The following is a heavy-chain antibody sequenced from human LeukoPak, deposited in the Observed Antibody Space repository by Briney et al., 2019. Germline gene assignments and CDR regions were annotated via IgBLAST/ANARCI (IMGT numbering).Heavy chain of an antibody. CDR3: ARVLSSSGYYAVDY. V-gene: IGHV4-59*01. J-gene: IGHJ4*02. CDR1: GGSISSYY. Sequence: SETLSLTCTVSGGSISSYYWSWIRQPPGKGLEWIGYIYYSGSTNYNPSLKSRVTISVDTSKNQFSLKLGSVTAADTAVYYCARVLSSSGYYAVDYWGQGTLVTVSS. D-gene: IGHD3-22*01. CDR2: IYYSGST.